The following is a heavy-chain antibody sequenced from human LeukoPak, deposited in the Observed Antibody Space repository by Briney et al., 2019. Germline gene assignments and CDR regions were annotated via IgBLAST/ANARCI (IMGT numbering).Heavy chain of an antibody. CDR3: AKDAGGTMVRGVITY. CDR2: ISGSGGST. D-gene: IGHD3-10*01. J-gene: IGHJ4*02. Sequence: GGPLRLSCAASGFTFSSYAMSWVRQAPGKGLEWVSAISGSGGSTYYADSVKGRFTISRDNSKNTLYLQMNSLRAEDTAVYYCAKDAGGTMVRGVITYWGQGTLVTVSS. CDR1: GFTFSSYA. V-gene: IGHV3-23*01.